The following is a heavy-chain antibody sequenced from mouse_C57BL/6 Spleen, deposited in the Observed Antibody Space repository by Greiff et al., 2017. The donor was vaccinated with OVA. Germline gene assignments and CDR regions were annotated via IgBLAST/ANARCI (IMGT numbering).Heavy chain of an antibody. CDR3: ARGYGNYFDY. CDR2: IDPEDGET. D-gene: IGHD2-1*01. J-gene: IGHJ2*01. Sequence: VQLQQSGAELVKTGASVKLSCTASGFNIKDYYMHWVKQRTEQGLEWIGRIDPEDGETKYAPKFQGKATITADTSSNTAYLQLSSLTSEDTAVYYCARGYGNYFDYWGQGTTLTVSS. V-gene: IGHV14-2*01. CDR1: GFNIKDYY.